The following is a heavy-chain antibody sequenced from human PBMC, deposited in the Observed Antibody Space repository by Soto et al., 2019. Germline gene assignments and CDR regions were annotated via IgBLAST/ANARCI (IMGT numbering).Heavy chain of an antibody. CDR2: INPSGGST. J-gene: IGHJ4*02. V-gene: IGHV1-46*03. CDR1: GYTFTSYY. CDR3: ARDPARYCSSTSCYEFGFDY. Sequence: ASVKVSCKASGYTFTSYYMHWVRQAPGQGLEWMGIINPSGGSTSYAQKFQGRVTMTRDTSTSTVYMELSSLRSEDTAVYYCARDPARYCSSTSCYEFGFDYWGQGTLVTVSA. D-gene: IGHD2-2*01.